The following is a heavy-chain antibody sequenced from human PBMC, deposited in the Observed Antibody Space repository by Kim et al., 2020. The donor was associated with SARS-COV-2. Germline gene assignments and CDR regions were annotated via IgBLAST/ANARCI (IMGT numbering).Heavy chain of an antibody. Sequence: AYAASVKGRFTISRDDSKNTAYLQMNSLKTEDTAVYYCTRHDSSGYYTDYWGQGTLVTVSS. CDR3: TRHDSSGYYTDY. D-gene: IGHD3-22*01. J-gene: IGHJ4*02. V-gene: IGHV3-73*01.